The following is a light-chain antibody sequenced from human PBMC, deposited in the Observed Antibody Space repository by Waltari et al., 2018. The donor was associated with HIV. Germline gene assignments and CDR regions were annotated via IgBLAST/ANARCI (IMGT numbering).Light chain of an antibody. CDR3: ISYTSSDSFV. J-gene: IGLJ1*01. Sequence: QSALTQPASVSGSPGQSITISCTGTSSDVGGYNYVSWYQHHPGKAPKLIIYEVTTRPSGVSNRFSGSKSGNTASLTISGLQAADEADYYCISYTSSDSFVFGTGTKVTVL. CDR1: SSDVGGYNY. V-gene: IGLV2-14*01. CDR2: EVT.